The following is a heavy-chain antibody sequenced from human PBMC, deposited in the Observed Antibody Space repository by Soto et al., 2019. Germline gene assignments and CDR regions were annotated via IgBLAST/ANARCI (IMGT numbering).Heavy chain of an antibody. CDR1: GYSFTSYW. V-gene: IGHV5-51*01. CDR3: ARSITEVTQYYCEY. D-gene: IGHD3-16*01. Sequence: VESLQISCKGSGYSFTSYWIGWVRQIPGKGLEWMGIIYPCDSYTRYSPSFQGQVTISADKSISNAYLQWSSLKASDTAMYYCARSITEVTQYYCEYWGEGTLVSVSS. CDR2: IYPCDSYT. J-gene: IGHJ4*02.